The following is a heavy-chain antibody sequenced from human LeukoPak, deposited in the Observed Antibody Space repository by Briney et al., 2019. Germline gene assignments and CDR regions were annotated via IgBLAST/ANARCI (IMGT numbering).Heavy chain of an antibody. Sequence: PSETLSLTCAVYGGSFSGYYWSWIRQPPGKGLEWIGEINHSGSTNYNPSLKSRVTISVDTSKNQFSLKLSSVTAADTAVYYRARTQQLGSYNWFDPWGQGTLVTVSS. V-gene: IGHV4-34*01. D-gene: IGHD6-13*01. CDR3: ARTQQLGSYNWFDP. J-gene: IGHJ5*02. CDR2: INHSGST. CDR1: GGSFSGYY.